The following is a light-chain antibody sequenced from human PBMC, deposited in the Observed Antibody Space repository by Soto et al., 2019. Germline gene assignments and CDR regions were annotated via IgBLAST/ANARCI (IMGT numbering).Light chain of an antibody. CDR1: QSVHSRH. CDR2: GAS. J-gene: IGKJ1*01. CDR3: HQYSHFPRT. V-gene: IGKV3-20*01. Sequence: ENVLTQSPGTLSLSPGESAILSCRASQSVHSRHFAWYREKPGQPPSLLIYGASTRATGVPDRFSGSGSGTDFTLTISRLEPEDFAVYYCHQYSHFPRTFGQGTKVDIK.